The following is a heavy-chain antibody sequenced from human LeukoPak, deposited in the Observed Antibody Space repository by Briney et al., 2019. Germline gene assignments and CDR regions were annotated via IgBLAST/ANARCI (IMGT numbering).Heavy chain of an antibody. Sequence: GGSLRLSCAVSGITLSNYAMSWVRQAPGQGLEWVSTISDSGGSTYYADSVKGRFTLSRDNSKSMLSLQMNSLRADDTAVYYCATQNFDYWGQGTLVTVSS. J-gene: IGHJ4*02. CDR1: GITLSNYA. CDR3: ATQNFDY. V-gene: IGHV3-23*01. CDR2: ISDSGGST.